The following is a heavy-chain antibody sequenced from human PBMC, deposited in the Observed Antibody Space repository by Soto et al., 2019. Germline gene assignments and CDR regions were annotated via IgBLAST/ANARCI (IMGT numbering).Heavy chain of an antibody. J-gene: IGHJ1*01. CDR3: AGDRGYGIGN. D-gene: IGHD5-18*01. Sequence: QVQLVQSGAEVKKPGSSVKVSCKASGGTFSSHGFNWVRQAAGQGLEWIGGSIPLFGITNHTQKFQDRVTISADTSTSSAHVALMGLRSDATAAYYSAGDRGYGIGNWGQGPLLTVSS. V-gene: IGHV1-69*14. CDR1: GGTFSSHG. CDR2: SIPLFGIT.